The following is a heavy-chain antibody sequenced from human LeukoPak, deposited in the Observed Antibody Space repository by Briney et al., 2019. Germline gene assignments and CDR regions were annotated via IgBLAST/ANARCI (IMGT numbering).Heavy chain of an antibody. V-gene: IGHV1-2*02. D-gene: IGHD3-10*01. CDR2: IYPNSGGT. CDR1: GYTFTVYY. J-gene: IGHJ6*03. CDR3: AREAYDSGSFRTDYYYMDV. Sequence: EASVKVSCKASGYTFTVYYMHWVRQAPGQGLEWMGWIYPNSGGTNYAQKFQGRVTVTRDTSISTAYMELSRLRSDDTAVYYCAREAYDSGSFRTDYYYMDVWGKGTTVTISS.